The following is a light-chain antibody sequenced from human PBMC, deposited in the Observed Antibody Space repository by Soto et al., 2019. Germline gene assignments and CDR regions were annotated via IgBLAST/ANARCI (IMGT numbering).Light chain of an antibody. CDR3: QQYGSSLIT. CDR2: GAS. CDR1: QSVSSNY. J-gene: IGKJ5*01. V-gene: IGKV3-20*01. Sequence: ENVLTQSPGTLSLSPGEGATLSCRASQSVSSNYLAWYQQKPGQAPRLLIYGASSRATGIPDRFSGSGSGTDFTLTINRLEPEDFAVYYCQQYGSSLITFGQGTRLEIK.